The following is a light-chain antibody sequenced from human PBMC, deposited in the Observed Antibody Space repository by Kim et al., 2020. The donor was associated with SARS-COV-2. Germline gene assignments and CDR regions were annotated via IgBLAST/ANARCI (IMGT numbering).Light chain of an antibody. CDR3: LQYGSSPRT. CDR1: QSVSSSY. V-gene: IGKV3-20*01. J-gene: IGKJ2*01. Sequence: SAGERATLSCRASQSVSSSYLAWYQQKPGQAPRLLIYGASSRATGIPDRFSGSGSGTDFTLTISRLEPEDFAVYYCLQYGSSPRTFGQGTKLEIK. CDR2: GAS.